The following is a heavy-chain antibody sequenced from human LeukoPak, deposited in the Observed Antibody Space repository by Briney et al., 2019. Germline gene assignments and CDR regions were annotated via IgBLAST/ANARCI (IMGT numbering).Heavy chain of an antibody. CDR3: ARGFSGYDYYYYMDV. D-gene: IGHD5-12*01. CDR1: GFTFSSYG. CDR2: ISGSGGST. J-gene: IGHJ6*03. V-gene: IGHV3-23*01. Sequence: GPLRLSCAASGFTFSSYGMSWVRQAPGKGLEWVSAISGSGGSTYYADSVKGRFTISRDNSKNTLYLQMNSLRAEDTAVYYCARGFSGYDYYYYMDVWGKGTTVTVSS.